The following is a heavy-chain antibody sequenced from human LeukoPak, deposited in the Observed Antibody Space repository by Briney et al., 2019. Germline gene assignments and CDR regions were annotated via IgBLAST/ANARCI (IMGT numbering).Heavy chain of an antibody. Sequence: GASVKVSCKASGYSFTSYYMHWVRQAPGQGLEWMGVINPSGGSTSYAQKFQGRVTMTRDTSTSTVYMELSSLRSEDTAVYYCARDRTRYIDYWGQGTLVTVSS. J-gene: IGHJ4*02. CDR3: ARDRTRYIDY. D-gene: IGHD1-7*01. CDR1: GYSFTSYY. CDR2: INPSGGST. V-gene: IGHV1-46*01.